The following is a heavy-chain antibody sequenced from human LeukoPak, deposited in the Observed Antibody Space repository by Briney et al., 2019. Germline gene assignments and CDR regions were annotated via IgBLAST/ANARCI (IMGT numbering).Heavy chain of an antibody. CDR1: GGSFSGYY. J-gene: IGHJ3*02. V-gene: IGHV4-34*01. CDR3: ARAAGQLDAFDI. Sequence: PSETLSLTCAVYGGSFSGYYWSWIRQPPGKGLEWIGEINHSGSTNYNPSLKSRVTISVDTSKNQFSLKLSSVTAADTAVYYCARAAGQLDAFDIWGQGTMVTVSS. D-gene: IGHD5-18*01. CDR2: INHSGST.